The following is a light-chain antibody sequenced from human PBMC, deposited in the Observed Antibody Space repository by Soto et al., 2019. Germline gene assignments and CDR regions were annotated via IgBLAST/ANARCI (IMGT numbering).Light chain of an antibody. V-gene: IGKV3-15*01. CDR2: GAS. Sequence: DIVMTQTPLSLPVTPGQPASISCRASQSVRSHLAWYKQKPGQPPWLLIYGASTRATGIPARFSGSGFGTEFPLTISSLQSEDFAVYYCQQYKNWPLFGQGTRLEIK. J-gene: IGKJ5*01. CDR1: QSVRSH. CDR3: QQYKNWPL.